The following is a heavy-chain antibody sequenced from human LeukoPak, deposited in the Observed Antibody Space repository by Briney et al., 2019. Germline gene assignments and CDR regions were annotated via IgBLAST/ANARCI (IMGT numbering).Heavy chain of an antibody. J-gene: IGHJ4*02. CDR3: ARVRSVYSFGDY. V-gene: IGHV4-61*02. CDR2: IFTSGTT. Sequence: SQTLSLTCTVSGASINSGNYYWTWVRQPAGKGLEWIGRIFTSGTTHYNSSLKSRLTISLDTSKNQVSLNLNSVTAADTAVYYCARVRSVYSFGDYWGQGTLVTVSS. D-gene: IGHD1-26*01. CDR1: GASINSGNYY.